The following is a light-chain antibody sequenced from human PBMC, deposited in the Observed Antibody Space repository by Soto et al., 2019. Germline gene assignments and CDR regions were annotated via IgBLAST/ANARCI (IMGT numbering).Light chain of an antibody. CDR2: DAS. J-gene: IGKJ4*01. V-gene: IGKV3-11*01. Sequence: EIVLTQSPATLSLSPGERATLSCRASQSVSSYLAWYQQKPGQAPRLLIYDASNRATGIPARFSGSGSGTDFTLTISSLEPEDFAVYYCQHYKNWPLTFGGGTKVEIK. CDR1: QSVSSY. CDR3: QHYKNWPLT.